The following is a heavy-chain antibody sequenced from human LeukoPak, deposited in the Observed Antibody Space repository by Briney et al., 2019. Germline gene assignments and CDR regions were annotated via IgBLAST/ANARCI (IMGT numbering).Heavy chain of an antibody. J-gene: IGHJ4*02. CDR3: ARPRPGWSSVMPYFDY. D-gene: IGHD3-16*01. Sequence: GGSLRLSCAASGFTFSSYWMSWVRQAPGKGLEWVANIKHDGSEKYYVDSVKGRFTISRDNAKNSLFLQMNSLRAEDTAVYYCARPRPGWSSVMPYFDYWGQGTLVTVSS. CDR1: GFTFSSYW. V-gene: IGHV3-7*01. CDR2: IKHDGSEK.